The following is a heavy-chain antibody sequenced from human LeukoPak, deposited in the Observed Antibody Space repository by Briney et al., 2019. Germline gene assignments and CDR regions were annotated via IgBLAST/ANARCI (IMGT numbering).Heavy chain of an antibody. D-gene: IGHD3-10*01. CDR1: GGSFSGYY. V-gene: IGHV4-34*01. J-gene: IGHJ4*02. CDR2: INHSRST. CDR3: ARGVEGYYGSGSYYY. Sequence: SETLSLTCAVYGGSFSGYYWSWIRQPPGKGLEWIGEINHSRSTNYNPSLKSRVTISVDTSKNQFSLKLSSVTAADTAVYYCARGVEGYYGSGSYYYWGQGTLVTVSS.